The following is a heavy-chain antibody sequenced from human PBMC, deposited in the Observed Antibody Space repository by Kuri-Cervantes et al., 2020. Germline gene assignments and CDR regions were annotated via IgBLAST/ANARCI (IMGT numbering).Heavy chain of an antibody. CDR2: ISSSGYTI. CDR3: AKDRYSSSSPGWFDP. D-gene: IGHD6-13*01. CDR1: GFTFSNFG. J-gene: IGHJ5*02. V-gene: IGHV3-48*01. Sequence: GESLKISCAASGFTFSNFGMNWVRQAPGKGLEWVSYISSSGYTIYYADSVKGRFTISRDNSKNTLYLQMNSLRAEDTAVYYCAKDRYSSSSPGWFDPWGQGTLVTVSS.